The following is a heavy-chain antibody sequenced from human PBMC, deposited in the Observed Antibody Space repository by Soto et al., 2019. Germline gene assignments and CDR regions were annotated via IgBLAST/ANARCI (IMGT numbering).Heavy chain of an antibody. J-gene: IGHJ4*01. CDR2: INHSGST. CDR3: ARDYDSSGYLGLDD. Sequence: QVQLQQWGAGLLKPSETLSLTCAVYGGSFSGYYWSWIHQPPGKGLEWIGEINHSGSTNYNPSLTSRVTISVDSSKNQFSLKLSSVTAADTAVYYCARDYDSSGYLGLDDWGHGTLVTVSA. V-gene: IGHV4-34*01. D-gene: IGHD3-22*01. CDR1: GGSFSGYY.